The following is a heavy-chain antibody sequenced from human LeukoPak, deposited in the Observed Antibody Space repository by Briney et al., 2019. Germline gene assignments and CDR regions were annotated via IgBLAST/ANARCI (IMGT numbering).Heavy chain of an antibody. CDR3: ARTGYSSGWWTFDY. Sequence: SGPTLVNPPQPLTLTSTFSGFSLSTSGVGVGWIRQPPGKALEWLALIYWDDDKRYSPSLKSRLTITKDTSKNQVVLTMTNMDPVDTATYYCARTGYSSGWWTFDYWGQGTLVTVSS. D-gene: IGHD6-19*01. CDR1: GFSLSTSGVG. J-gene: IGHJ4*02. V-gene: IGHV2-5*02. CDR2: IYWDDDK.